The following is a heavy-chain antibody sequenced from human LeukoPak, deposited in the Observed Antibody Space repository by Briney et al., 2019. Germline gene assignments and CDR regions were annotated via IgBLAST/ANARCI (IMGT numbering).Heavy chain of an antibody. J-gene: IGHJ6*02. CDR3: TASFRGVNV. D-gene: IGHD3-10*01. Sequence: GASVKVSCKASGDTFSSYAISWVRQAPGQGLEWMGRIIPILGIANYAQKFQGRVTITADKSTSTAYMELSSLRSEDTAVYYCTASFRGVNVWGQGTTVTVSS. CDR1: GDTFSSYA. V-gene: IGHV1-69*04. CDR2: IIPILGIA.